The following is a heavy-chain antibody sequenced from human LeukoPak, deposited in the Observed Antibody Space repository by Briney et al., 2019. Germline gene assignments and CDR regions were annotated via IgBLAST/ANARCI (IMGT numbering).Heavy chain of an antibody. Sequence: GGSLRLSCAASGFTFSSYSMNWVRQAPGKGLEWVSSISSSSSYIYYADSVKGRFTISRDNAKNSLYLQMNSLRAEDTAVYYCARDSGWLSVAYYFDYWGQETLVTVSS. D-gene: IGHD5-24*01. CDR3: ARDSGWLSVAYYFDY. J-gene: IGHJ4*02. V-gene: IGHV3-21*01. CDR2: ISSSSSYI. CDR1: GFTFSSYS.